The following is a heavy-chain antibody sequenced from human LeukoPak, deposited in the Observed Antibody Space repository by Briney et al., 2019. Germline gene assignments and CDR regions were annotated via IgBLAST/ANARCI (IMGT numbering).Heavy chain of an antibody. D-gene: IGHD3-10*01. CDR3: AREGNYYGSGSYYNSLHYYYYMDV. V-gene: IGHV3-74*01. CDR1: GFTFSNYW. Sequence: QPGGSLRLSCAVSGFTFSNYWMHWVRHVPGKGLVWVSRINSDGSGGTYADSVKGRFTISRDNAKNSLYLQMNSLRAEDTAVYYCAREGNYYGSGSYYNSLHYYYYMDVWGKGTTVTVSS. CDR2: INSDGSGG. J-gene: IGHJ6*03.